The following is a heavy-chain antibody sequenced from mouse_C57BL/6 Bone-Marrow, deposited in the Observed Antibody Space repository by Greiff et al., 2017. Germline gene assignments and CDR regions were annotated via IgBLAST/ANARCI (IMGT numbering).Heavy chain of an antibody. V-gene: IGHV5-12*01. CDR3: ARHGLWDWYFDV. CDR1: GFTFSDYY. CDR2: ISNGGGST. Sequence: EVKLQESGGGLVQPGGSLTLSCAASGFTFSDYYMYWVRQTPEKRLEWVAYISNGGGSTYYPDTVKGRFTISRDNAKNTLYLQMSRLKSEDTAMYYCARHGLWDWYFDVWGTGTTVTVSS. D-gene: IGHD6-5*01. J-gene: IGHJ1*03.